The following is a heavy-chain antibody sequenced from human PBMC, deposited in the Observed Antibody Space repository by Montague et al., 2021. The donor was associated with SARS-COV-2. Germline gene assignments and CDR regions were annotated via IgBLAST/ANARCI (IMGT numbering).Heavy chain of an antibody. D-gene: IGHD3-22*01. CDR1: GGSFSGYY. CDR2: INHSGST. J-gene: IGHJ5*02. CDR3: ARGEVGSIMIVVAAPGWFDP. V-gene: IGHV4-34*01. Sequence: SETRSLTCAVYGGSFSGYYWSWIRQPPGEGLEWIGEINHSGSTNYNPSLKSRVTTSVDTAKNQFSLKLSSGTAADTAVYYCARGEVGSIMIVVAAPGWFDPWGQGTLVTVSS.